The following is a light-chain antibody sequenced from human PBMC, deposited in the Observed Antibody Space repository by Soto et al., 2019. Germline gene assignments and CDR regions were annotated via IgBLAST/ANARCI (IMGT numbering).Light chain of an antibody. CDR2: TNN. CDR3: AVWDDSLSGWV. CDR1: SSNIGSNY. Sequence: QSVLTQPPSASQTPGQRVTISCSGTSSNIGSNYVSWYQQLPGTAPKLLIYTNNQRPSGVPDRFSGSKSGTSASLAISGLRSEDEAEYYCAVWDDSLSGWVFGGGTKLTVL. V-gene: IGLV1-47*02. J-gene: IGLJ3*02.